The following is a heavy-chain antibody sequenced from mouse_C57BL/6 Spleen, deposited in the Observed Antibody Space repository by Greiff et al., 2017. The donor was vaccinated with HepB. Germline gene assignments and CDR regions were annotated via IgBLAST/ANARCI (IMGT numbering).Heavy chain of an antibody. CDR3: ARGDYYGSSYLSYWYFDV. D-gene: IGHD1-1*01. J-gene: IGHJ1*03. V-gene: IGHV1-80*01. Sequence: QVQLQQSGAELVKPGASVKISCKASGYAFSSYWMNWVKQRPGKGLEWIGQIYPGDGDTNYNGKFKGKATLTADKSSSTAYMQLSSLTSEDSAVYFCARGDYYGSSYLSYWYFDVWGTGTTVTVSS. CDR2: IYPGDGDT. CDR1: GYAFSSYW.